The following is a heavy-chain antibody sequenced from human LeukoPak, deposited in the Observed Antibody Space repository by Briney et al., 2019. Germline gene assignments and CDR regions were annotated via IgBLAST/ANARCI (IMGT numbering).Heavy chain of an antibody. CDR1: GFTFRSHA. CDR3: ARDYGDYESPRFDY. J-gene: IGHJ4*02. CDR2: IYENGGTT. V-gene: IGHV3-23*01. D-gene: IGHD4-17*01. Sequence: PGGSLRLSCVGSGFTFRSHAMSWVRQAPEKGLEFVSGIYENGGTTYYADSVKGRFTISRDNSKNTLYLQMNSLRAEDTAVYYCARDYGDYESPRFDYWGQGTLVTVSS.